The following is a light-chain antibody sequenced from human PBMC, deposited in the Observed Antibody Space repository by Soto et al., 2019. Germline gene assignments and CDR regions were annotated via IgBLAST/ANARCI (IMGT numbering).Light chain of an antibody. CDR1: QNIAGN. J-gene: IGKJ5*01. CDR3: QQYNNWPFS. CDR2: NAS. Sequence: EIVMTQYPPTLSASPGERVTLSCRASQNIAGNLAWYQQKPGQAPRLLIDNASTRATGVPARFSATGSETDFTLTISGLQSEDSAVYFCQQYNNWPFSFGQGTRLEIK. V-gene: IGKV3-15*01.